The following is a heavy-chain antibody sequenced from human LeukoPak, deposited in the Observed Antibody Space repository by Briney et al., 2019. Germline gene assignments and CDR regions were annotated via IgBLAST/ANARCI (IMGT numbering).Heavy chain of an antibody. CDR2: IIPIFGTA. CDR1: GGTFSSYA. Sequence: SVKVSCKASGGTFSSYAISWVRQAAGEGLEWMGGIIPIFGTANYAQKFQGRVTITADESTSTAYMELSSLRSEDTAVYYCARGGRGSYYFDYWGQGTLVTVSS. CDR3: ARGGRGSYYFDY. D-gene: IGHD1-26*01. J-gene: IGHJ4*02. V-gene: IGHV1-69*13.